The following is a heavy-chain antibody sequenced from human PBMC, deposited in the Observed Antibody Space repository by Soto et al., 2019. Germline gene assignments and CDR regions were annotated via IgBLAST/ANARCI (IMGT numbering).Heavy chain of an antibody. J-gene: IGHJ4*02. CDR1: GFTFSRYW. D-gene: IGHD6-13*01. CDR3: ARAAYSGSWYADF. Sequence: GGSLRLSCAASGFTFSRYWMHWVRQSPEKGLVWVSHINTDGSNSNYADSVKGRFTISRDNAKNTLYLQMDSLEAEDTALYYCARAAYSGSWYADFWGQGTLVTVSS. CDR2: INTDGSNS. V-gene: IGHV3-74*01.